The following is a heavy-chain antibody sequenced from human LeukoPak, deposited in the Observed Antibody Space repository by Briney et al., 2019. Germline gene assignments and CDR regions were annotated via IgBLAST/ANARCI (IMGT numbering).Heavy chain of an antibody. D-gene: IGHD3-10*01. J-gene: IGHJ6*02. V-gene: IGHV3-11*06. Sequence: GGSLRLSCAASGFTFSDYYMSWIRQAPGKGLEWVSSISSSSSYIYYADSVKGRFTISRDNAKNSLYLQMNSLRAEDTAVYYCARDWYYYGSGTPLGDYYGIDVWGQGTTVTVSS. CDR1: GFTFSDYY. CDR3: ARDWYYYGSGTPLGDYYGIDV. CDR2: ISSSSSYI.